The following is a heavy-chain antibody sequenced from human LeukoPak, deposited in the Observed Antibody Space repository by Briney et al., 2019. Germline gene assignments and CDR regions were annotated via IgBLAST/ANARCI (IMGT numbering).Heavy chain of an antibody. J-gene: IGHJ4*02. CDR3: ATGSTP. V-gene: IGHV3-30-3*01. CDR2: ISYDGSKK. CDR1: GFTFSSYT. Sequence: PGGSLRLSCAASGFTFSSYTMNWVRQAPGKGLEWVAKISYDGSKKYYADSVKGRFTISRDNSKNTLYLQMNSLRAEDTAVYYCATGSTPWGQGTLVTVSS.